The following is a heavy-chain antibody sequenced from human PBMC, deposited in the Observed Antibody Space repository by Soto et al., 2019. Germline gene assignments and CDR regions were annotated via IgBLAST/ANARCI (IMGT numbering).Heavy chain of an antibody. V-gene: IGHV5-10-1*01. CDR1: GYSFTSYW. D-gene: IGHD6-19*01. CDR3: ARQRSGIAVAGSYYYYGMDV. CDR2: IDPSDSYT. Sequence: GESLKISCKGSGYSFTSYWINWVRQMPGKGLEWMGRIDPSDSYTNYSPSFQGHVTISADKSISTAYLQWSSLKASDTAMYYCARQRSGIAVAGSYYYYGMDVWGQGTTVTVSS. J-gene: IGHJ6*02.